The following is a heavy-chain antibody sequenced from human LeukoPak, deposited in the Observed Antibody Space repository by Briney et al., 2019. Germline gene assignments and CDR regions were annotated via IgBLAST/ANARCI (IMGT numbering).Heavy chain of an antibody. CDR3: ARQDGGPGPFDV. J-gene: IGHJ3*01. CDR1: DGSVSSDKYY. Sequence: SETLSLTCSVSDGSVSSDKYYWNWIRQPAGKGLEWIVYIYYSVTTNYNPFLKSRATISVDTSKWQFSLKLTSVTTADTAVYYCARQDGGPGPFDVWGRGTMVTVSS. CDR2: IYYSVTT. V-gene: IGHV4-61*01. D-gene: IGHD1-14*01.